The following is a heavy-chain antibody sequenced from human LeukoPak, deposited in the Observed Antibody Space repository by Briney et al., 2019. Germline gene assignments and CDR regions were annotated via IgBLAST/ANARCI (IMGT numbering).Heavy chain of an antibody. Sequence: SETLSLTCGVSGGSFNSDDYYWNWIRQPPGRGLEWIGYIYYGGNTNYNPSLRSRVTISMDTSKNQFSLKVNSVTAADTAVYFCASGPRNYYYSGSYHNWGQGTLVTVSS. CDR1: GGSFNSDDYY. V-gene: IGHV4-61*08. CDR2: IYYGGNT. J-gene: IGHJ4*02. D-gene: IGHD3-10*01. CDR3: ASGPRNYYYSGSYHN.